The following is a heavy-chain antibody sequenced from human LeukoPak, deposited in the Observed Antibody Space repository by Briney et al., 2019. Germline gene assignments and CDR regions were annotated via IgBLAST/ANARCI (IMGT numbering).Heavy chain of an antibody. J-gene: IGHJ4*02. D-gene: IGHD3-10*01. Sequence: ASVKVSCKASGYTFTSYDINWVRQATGQGLEWMGWMNPNSGNTGYAQKFQGRVTLTRNTSITTAYMELSSLRSEDTAVYFCAWGSRSLYFDYWGQGTLVTVSS. V-gene: IGHV1-8*01. CDR2: MNPNSGNT. CDR3: AWGSRSLYFDY. CDR1: GYTFTSYD.